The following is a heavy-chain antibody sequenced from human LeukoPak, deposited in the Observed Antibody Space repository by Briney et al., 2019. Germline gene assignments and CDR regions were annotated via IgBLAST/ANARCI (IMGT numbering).Heavy chain of an antibody. V-gene: IGHV3-33*01. CDR2: TGHDGSQK. J-gene: IGHJ4*02. Sequence: GGSLRLSCEASGFTFSTYGMHWVRQAPGKGLEWVAVTGHDGSQKESADAVKGRFTISRDNPKNTLYLQMNSLRAEDTAVYYCARDLNRGSYFDYWGQGSLVAVSS. CDR3: ARDLNRGSYFDY. CDR1: GFTFSTYG.